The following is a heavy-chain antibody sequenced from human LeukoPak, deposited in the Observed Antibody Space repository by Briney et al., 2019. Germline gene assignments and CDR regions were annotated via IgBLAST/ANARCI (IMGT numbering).Heavy chain of an antibody. CDR3: ARHESGAFDI. J-gene: IGHJ3*02. Sequence: GESLKISCKGSGYSFTTYWIGWVRPMPGKGLEWMGIIYPGDSDTTYSPSFQGQVTISADRSFTTAYLQWSSLKASDTAIYYCARHESGAFDIWGQGTMVTVSS. V-gene: IGHV5-51*01. CDR2: IYPGDSDT. CDR1: GYSFTTYW. D-gene: IGHD7-27*01.